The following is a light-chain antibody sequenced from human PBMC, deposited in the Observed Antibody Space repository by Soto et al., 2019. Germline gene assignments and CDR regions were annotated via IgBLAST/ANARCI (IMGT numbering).Light chain of an antibody. Sequence: EIVMTQSPATLSVSPRERATLSCRASQSVNSNLAWYQQKPGQARRLLIYGASTRATGIPARFSGSASGTEYTHTISGLQAEDVAVYYGQQYNSWPPYTFGHGTKLEIK. V-gene: IGKV3-15*01. J-gene: IGKJ2*01. CDR1: QSVNSN. CDR2: GAS. CDR3: QQYNSWPPYT.